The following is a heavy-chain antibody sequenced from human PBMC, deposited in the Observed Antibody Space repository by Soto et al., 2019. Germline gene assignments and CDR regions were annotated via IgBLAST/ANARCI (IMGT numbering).Heavy chain of an antibody. CDR1: GGSLSSSNW. J-gene: IGHJ6*02. CDR3: ARALWESGGHYGMDV. Sequence: SETPSLTCAVSGGSLSSSNWWRLVRQPPGKGLEWIGEIYHSGSTNYNPSLKSRVTISVDKSKNQFSLKLSSVTAADTAVYYCARALWESGGHYGMDVWGQGTTVT. CDR2: IYHSGST. D-gene: IGHD1-26*01. V-gene: IGHV4-4*02.